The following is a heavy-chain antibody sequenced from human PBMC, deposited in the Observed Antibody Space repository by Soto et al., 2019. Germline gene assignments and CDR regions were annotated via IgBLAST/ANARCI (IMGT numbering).Heavy chain of an antibody. CDR1: GFTFSSYS. CDR2: ISSSSTYI. V-gene: IGHV3-21*01. D-gene: IGHD2-15*01. Sequence: EVQLVESGGGLVKPGGSLRLSCAASGFTFSSYSMNWVRQAPGKGLEWVSSISSSSTYIYYADSVKGRFFISRDNAKNSLYLQMNSLRAEDTALYYCARTIYCSGSTCYNNWFDPWGQGTLVTVSS. J-gene: IGHJ5*02. CDR3: ARTIYCSGSTCYNNWFDP.